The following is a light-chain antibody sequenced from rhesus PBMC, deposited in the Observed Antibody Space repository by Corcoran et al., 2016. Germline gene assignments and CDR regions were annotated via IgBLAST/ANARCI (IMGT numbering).Light chain of an antibody. CDR3: QQHHDYPLT. J-gene: IGKJ4*01. V-gene: IGKV1S14*01. Sequence: DIQMTQSPSSLSASVGDRVTITCRASQDISSHLAWYQQKPGKAPKPLIYFTSNLQSGVPSRFSGSGSGTDFTLTISSLQPEDFAVYYCQQHHDYPLTFGGGTKVEIK. CDR1: QDISSH. CDR2: FTS.